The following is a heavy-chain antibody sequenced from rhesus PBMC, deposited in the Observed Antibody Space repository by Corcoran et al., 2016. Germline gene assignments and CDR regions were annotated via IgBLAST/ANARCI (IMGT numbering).Heavy chain of an antibody. Sequence: QVQLQESGPGLVKPSETLSLTCTVSGGPISGYYWNWIRQPPGKGLEGIGYIDGSSGSTNYHPPLKSRVTSSTCTSKTQFSLRLSSVTVADTAVYYCARRRPRGPLDYWGQGVLVTVSS. J-gene: IGHJ4*01. CDR2: IDGSSGST. V-gene: IGHV4-165*02. D-gene: IGHD1-44*01. CDR3: ARRRPRGPLDY. CDR1: GGPISGYY.